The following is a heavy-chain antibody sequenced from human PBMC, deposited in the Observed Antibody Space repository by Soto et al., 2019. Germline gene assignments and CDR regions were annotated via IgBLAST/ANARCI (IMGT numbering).Heavy chain of an antibody. D-gene: IGHD6-13*01. J-gene: IGHJ6*02. CDR3: ARTGAAVIHRDCGMDV. V-gene: IGHV1-69*01. Sequence: QVQLVQSGAEVKKPGSSVKVSCKASGGTFSSYAISWVRQAPGQGLEWMGGIIPIFGTANYAQKFQGRVTITADESTSTAYMELSSLRSEDTAVYYCARTGAAVIHRDCGMDVWGQGTTVTVSS. CDR1: GGTFSSYA. CDR2: IIPIFGTA.